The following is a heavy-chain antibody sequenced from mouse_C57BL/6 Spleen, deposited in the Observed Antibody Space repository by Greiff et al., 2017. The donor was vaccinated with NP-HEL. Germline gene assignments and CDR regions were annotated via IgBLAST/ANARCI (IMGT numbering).Heavy chain of an antibody. D-gene: IGHD1-1*01. Sequence: QVQLQQPGAELVMPGASVKLSCKASGYTFTSYWMHWVKQRPGQGLEWIGEIDPSDSYTNYNQKFKGKSTLTVDKSSSTAYMQLSSLTSEDSAVYYCARRDYGSSYDYWGQGTTRTVSS. V-gene: IGHV1-69*01. J-gene: IGHJ2*01. CDR1: GYTFTSYW. CDR2: IDPSDSYT. CDR3: ARRDYGSSYDY.